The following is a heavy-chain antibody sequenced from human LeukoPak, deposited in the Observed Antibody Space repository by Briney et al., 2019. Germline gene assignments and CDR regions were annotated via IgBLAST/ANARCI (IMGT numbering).Heavy chain of an antibody. V-gene: IGHV4-4*02. CDR1: GGSISSSNW. Sequence: KASGTLSLTCAVSGGSISSSNWWSWVRQPPGKGLEWIGEIYHSGSTNYNPSLKSRVTISVDKSKNQFSLKLSSVTAADTAVYYCARDCSGGSCYGAFDIWGQGTMVTVSS. D-gene: IGHD2-15*01. CDR3: ARDCSGGSCYGAFDI. CDR2: IYHSGST. J-gene: IGHJ3*02.